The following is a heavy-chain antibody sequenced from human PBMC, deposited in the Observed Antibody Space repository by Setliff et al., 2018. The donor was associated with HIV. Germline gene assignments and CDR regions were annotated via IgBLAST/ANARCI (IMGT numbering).Heavy chain of an antibody. CDR2: IYYSGNS. Sequence: PSETLSLTCTVSGGSISNYHWSWIRQPPGKGLEWIGYIYYSGNSNYKPSLKSRVTISVDTSKNQFSLKLSSVTAADTAVYYCARGVRGVIIDWYYFDYWGQGTLVTVSS. V-gene: IGHV4-59*01. CDR3: ARGVRGVIIDWYYFDY. D-gene: IGHD3-10*01. CDR1: GGSISNYH. J-gene: IGHJ4*02.